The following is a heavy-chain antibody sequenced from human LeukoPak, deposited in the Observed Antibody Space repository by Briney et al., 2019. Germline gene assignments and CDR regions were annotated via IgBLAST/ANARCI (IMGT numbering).Heavy chain of an antibody. CDR3: ARSYSDGNGYYLDY. J-gene: IGHJ4*02. D-gene: IGHD3-22*01. V-gene: IGHV4-4*07. CDR2: IYTSGST. CDR1: GVSISSYY. Sequence: SETLSLTCTVSGVSISSYYWSWLRQPAGRGLEWIGHIYTSGSTNYNPSLKSRVTMSVDTSKNQFSLKLSSVTAADTAVYYCARSYSDGNGYYLDYWGQGTLVTVSS.